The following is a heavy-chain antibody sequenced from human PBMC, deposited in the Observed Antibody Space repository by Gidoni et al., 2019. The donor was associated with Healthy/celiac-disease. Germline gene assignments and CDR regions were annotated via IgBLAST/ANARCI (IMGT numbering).Heavy chain of an antibody. CDR2: IGGSGGST. J-gene: IGHJ6*02. CDR1: GFTFSSYA. Sequence: EVQLLESGGGLVQPGGSLRLSCAASGFTFSSYAMSWVRQAPGKGLEWVSAIGGSGGSTYYADSVKGRFTISRDNSKNTLYLQMNSLRAEDTAVYYCAKGMGDGYNLYYYGMDVWGQGTTVTVSS. D-gene: IGHD3-16*01. CDR3: AKGMGDGYNLYYYGMDV. V-gene: IGHV3-23*01.